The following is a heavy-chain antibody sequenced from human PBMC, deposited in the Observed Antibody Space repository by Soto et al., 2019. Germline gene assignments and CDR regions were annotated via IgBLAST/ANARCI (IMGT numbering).Heavy chain of an antibody. J-gene: IGHJ6*02. Sequence: QVRLVQSGAEVNKPGSSVKVSCKASGDTFSSYSISWVRQAPGQGLEWMGGIVPIFGTTVYAPRVEGRVTITADGPTSTSYMELSGLTFEDTAVYYCAANSLGGGSQGDVWGQGTTVTVSS. D-gene: IGHD3-10*01. CDR3: AANSLGGGSQGDV. CDR1: GDTFSSYS. CDR2: IVPIFGTT. V-gene: IGHV1-69*01.